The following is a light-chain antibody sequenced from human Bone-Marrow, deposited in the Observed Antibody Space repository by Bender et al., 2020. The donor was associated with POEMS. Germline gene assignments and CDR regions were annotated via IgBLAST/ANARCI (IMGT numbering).Light chain of an antibody. J-gene: IGLJ3*02. Sequence: QSVLTQPPSASGTPGQAVTITCSGGSSNVGSTYVHWYQQLPGTAPKLLIYINNQRPSGVPDRFSGSKSGTSASLAISGLQSEDEADYYCAAWEDSLNGWVFGGGTKLTVL. CDR2: INN. CDR1: SSNVGSTY. V-gene: IGLV1-44*01. CDR3: AAWEDSLNGWV.